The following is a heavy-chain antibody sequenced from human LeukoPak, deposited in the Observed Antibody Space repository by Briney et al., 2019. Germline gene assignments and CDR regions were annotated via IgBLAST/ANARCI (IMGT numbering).Heavy chain of an antibody. V-gene: IGHV3-11*04. Sequence: PGGSLRLSCAASGFTFSDYYMSWIRQAPGKGLEWVSYISSSGSTIYYADSVKGRFTISRDNAKDSLYLQMNSLRAEDTAVYYCARDYGDSLYYFDYWGQGTLVTVSS. CDR2: ISSSGSTI. CDR3: ARDYGDSLYYFDY. J-gene: IGHJ4*02. CDR1: GFTFSDYY. D-gene: IGHD4-17*01.